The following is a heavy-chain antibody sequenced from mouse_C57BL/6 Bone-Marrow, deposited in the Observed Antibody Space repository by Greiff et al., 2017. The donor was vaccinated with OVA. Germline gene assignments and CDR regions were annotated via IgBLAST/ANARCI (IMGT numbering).Heavy chain of an antibody. CDR3: ARDIGWLLRPCDY. D-gene: IGHD2-3*01. J-gene: IGHJ2*01. CDR2: ISDGGSYT. V-gene: IGHV5-4*01. Sequence: EVKLVESGGGLVKPGGSLKLSCAASGFTFSSYAMSWVRQTPEKRLEWVATISDGGSYTYYPDNVKGRFTISRDNAKNNLYLQMSHLKSEDTAMYYCARDIGWLLRPCDYWGQGTTRTVSS. CDR1: GFTFSSYA.